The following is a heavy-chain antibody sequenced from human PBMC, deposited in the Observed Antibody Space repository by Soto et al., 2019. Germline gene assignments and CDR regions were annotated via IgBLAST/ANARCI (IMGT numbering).Heavy chain of an antibody. CDR3: ARTGPMVRGVPNYYYYYYGMDV. Sequence: LSLTCAAYGGSFSGYYWSWIRQPPGKGLEWIGEINHSGSTNYNPSLKSRVTISVDTSKNQFSLKLSSVTAADTAVYYCARTGPMVRGVPNYYYYYYGMDVWGQGTTVTVS. CDR1: GGSFSGYY. J-gene: IGHJ6*02. V-gene: IGHV4-34*01. D-gene: IGHD3-10*01. CDR2: INHSGST.